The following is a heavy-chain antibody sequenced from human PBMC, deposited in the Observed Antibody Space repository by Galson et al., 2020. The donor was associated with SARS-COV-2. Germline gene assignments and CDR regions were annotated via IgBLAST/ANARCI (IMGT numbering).Heavy chain of an antibody. CDR3: ARVGGFGDSGDWFDP. CDR2: INSSGRT. Sequence: SETLSLTCAVYGGSFSGHYWSWTRQPPGKGREWIGEINSSGRTNYNLSLKSRVTISVHTSKTHFSLKLSSVTAADTAVYYCARVGGFGDSGDWFDPWGQGTLVTVSS. D-gene: IGHD3-10*01. J-gene: IGHJ5*02. CDR1: GGSFSGHY. V-gene: IGHV4-34*01.